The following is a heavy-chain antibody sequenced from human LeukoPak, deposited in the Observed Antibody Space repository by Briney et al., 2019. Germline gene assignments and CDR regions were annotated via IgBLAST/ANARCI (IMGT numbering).Heavy chain of an antibody. Sequence: PGGSLRLSCAASGFTVSRNYMSWVRQAPGKGLEWVSFTYSDGSTSFTESVKGRFTISSDNSKNTLSLQLNSLRVEDTAVYYCARDGGSSTKEPTGGYYYYGMDVWGQGTTVTVSS. J-gene: IGHJ6*02. V-gene: IGHV3-53*01. CDR2: TYSDGST. CDR3: ARDGGSSTKEPTGGYYYYGMDV. CDR1: GFTVSRNY. D-gene: IGHD1-1*01.